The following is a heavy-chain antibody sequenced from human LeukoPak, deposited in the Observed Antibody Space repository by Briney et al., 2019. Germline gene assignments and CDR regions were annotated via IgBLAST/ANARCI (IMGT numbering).Heavy chain of an antibody. CDR3: ARPRSLMTRDAFDI. CDR2: INGYNGNT. J-gene: IGHJ3*02. D-gene: IGHD3-16*01. CDR1: GYTFTSYG. Sequence: ASVKVSCKASGYTFTSYGISWVRQAPGQGLEWMGWINGYNGNTDYAQKLQGRVTMTTDTSTSTVYLELRSLRSDDTAVYYCARPRSLMTRDAFDIWGQGTMVTVSS. V-gene: IGHV1-18*01.